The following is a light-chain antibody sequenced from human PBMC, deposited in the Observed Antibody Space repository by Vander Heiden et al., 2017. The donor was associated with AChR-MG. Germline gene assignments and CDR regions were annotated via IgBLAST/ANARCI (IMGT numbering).Light chain of an antibody. Sequence: SALTQPASVSGSPGQSITISCTGTSRDVGGDNYVPWYQQQPGTAPKFLIYDGAGRPAGISHRFSGSKSGNTASLTISGRQPEDEADYYCSAYRSGNTVLFGGGTRVTVL. CDR1: SRDVGGDNY. CDR3: SAYRSGNTVL. V-gene: IGLV2-14*03. CDR2: DGA. J-gene: IGLJ2*01.